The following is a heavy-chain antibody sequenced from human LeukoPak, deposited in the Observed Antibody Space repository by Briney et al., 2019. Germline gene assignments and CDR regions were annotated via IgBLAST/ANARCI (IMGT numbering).Heavy chain of an antibody. Sequence: GGSLRLSCAASGLTFNTYAMGWVRQAPGKGLQWVSTVSGSGAGTFYGDSVKGRFTISRDNSNNTLFLQMNSLSADDTAVYFCAKGPRAGLRYWYFELWGRGSLVTVSS. CDR3: AKGPRAGLRYWYFEL. V-gene: IGHV3-23*01. CDR2: VSGSGAGT. CDR1: GLTFNTYA. D-gene: IGHD2-21*02. J-gene: IGHJ2*01.